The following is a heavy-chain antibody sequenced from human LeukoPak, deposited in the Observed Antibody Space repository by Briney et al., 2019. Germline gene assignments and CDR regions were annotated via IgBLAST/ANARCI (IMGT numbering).Heavy chain of an antibody. J-gene: IGHJ4*02. CDR1: GFTFSSFS. V-gene: IGHV3-23*01. CDR3: AKGSVGNADFAS. Sequence: GGSLRLSCAASGFTFSSFSMTWVRQAPGKGLEWVSSIIVSGATYYAESVKGGFTISRDSFRGMLFLLMDSLRVEDTAVYFCAKGSVGNADFASWGQGALVTVSS. D-gene: IGHD6-25*01. CDR2: IIVSGAT.